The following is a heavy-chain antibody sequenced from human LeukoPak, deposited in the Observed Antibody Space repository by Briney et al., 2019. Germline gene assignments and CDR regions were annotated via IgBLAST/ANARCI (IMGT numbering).Heavy chain of an antibody. CDR2: IYSGGST. CDR1: GFTVSSNY. CDR3: ARGTGYSYGYEFFDY. Sequence: GGSLRLSCAASGFTVSSNYMSWVRQAPGKGLEWVSVIYSGGSTYYADSVKGRFTISRDNYKNTPYLQMNSLRAEDTAVYYCARGTGYSYGYEFFDYWGQGTLVTVSS. V-gene: IGHV3-53*01. J-gene: IGHJ4*02. D-gene: IGHD5-18*01.